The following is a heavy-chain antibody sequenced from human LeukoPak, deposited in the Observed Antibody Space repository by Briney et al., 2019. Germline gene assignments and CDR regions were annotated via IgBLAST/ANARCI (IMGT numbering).Heavy chain of an antibody. CDR1: GGSFNGYY. V-gene: IGHV4-34*01. CDR3: ARRYDSLTGYNIRFDP. J-gene: IGHJ5*02. D-gene: IGHD3-9*01. CDR2: INHSGST. Sequence: SETLSLTCAVYGGSFNGYYWSWIRQPPGKGLEWRVEINHSGSTNYNPSLKSRVTISVDTSKNQFSLKLSSATAADTAVYYAARRYDSLTGYNIRFDPWGQGTLVTVSS.